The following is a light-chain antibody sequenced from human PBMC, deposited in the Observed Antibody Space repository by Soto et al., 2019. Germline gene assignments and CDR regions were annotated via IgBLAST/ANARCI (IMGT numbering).Light chain of an antibody. CDR1: SSDVGGYDF. V-gene: IGLV2-14*01. CDR3: SSFTISSTLYV. CDR2: EVS. J-gene: IGLJ1*01. Sequence: QSVLAQPASVSGSTGQSITISCTGTSSDVGGYDFVSWYQHHPGKAPKLMIYEVSNRPSGVSDRFSGSKSGNTASLTISGLQAEDEADYYCSSFTISSTLYVFGNGTKVTVL.